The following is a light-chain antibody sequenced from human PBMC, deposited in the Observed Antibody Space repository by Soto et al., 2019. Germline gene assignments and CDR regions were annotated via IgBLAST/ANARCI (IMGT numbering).Light chain of an antibody. Sequence: DIQMTQSPSSLSASVGDRVTITCRASQSISSYLNWYQQKPGKAPKLLIYAASSLQSGGPSRFSGSGSGTDFTLTISSLQPEDFATYYCQQSYSTHALTFGGGTKVEIK. J-gene: IGKJ4*01. CDR2: AAS. V-gene: IGKV1-39*01. CDR3: QQSYSTHALT. CDR1: QSISSY.